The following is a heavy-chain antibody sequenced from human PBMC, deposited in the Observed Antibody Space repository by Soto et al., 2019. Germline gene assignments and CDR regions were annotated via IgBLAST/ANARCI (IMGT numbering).Heavy chain of an antibody. V-gene: IGHV3-30*18. D-gene: IGHD4-4*01. Sequence: QVQLVESGGGVVQPGRSLRLSCAASGFTFSSYGMHWVRQAPGKGLEWVAVISYDGSNKYYADSVKGRFTICRDNSKNTLYLQMNSLRADDTAVYYCAKDLHRDAFDIWGQGTMVTVSS. CDR3: AKDLHRDAFDI. J-gene: IGHJ3*02. CDR2: ISYDGSNK. CDR1: GFTFSSYG.